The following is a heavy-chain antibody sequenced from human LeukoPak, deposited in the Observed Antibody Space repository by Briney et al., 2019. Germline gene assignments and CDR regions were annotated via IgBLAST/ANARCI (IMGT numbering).Heavy chain of an antibody. Sequence: PGGSLRLSCAASGFTSSSYGMHWVRQAPGKGLEWVAVIWYDGSNKYYADSVKGRFTISRDNSKNTLYPQMNSLRAEDTAVYYCASGKVEMATIGLDYWGQGTLVTVSS. V-gene: IGHV3-33*01. CDR3: ASGKVEMATIGLDY. J-gene: IGHJ4*02. CDR1: GFTSSSYG. CDR2: IWYDGSNK. D-gene: IGHD5-24*01.